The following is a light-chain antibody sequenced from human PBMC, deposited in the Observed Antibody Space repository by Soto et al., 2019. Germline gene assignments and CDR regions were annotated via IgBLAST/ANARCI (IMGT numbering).Light chain of an antibody. CDR3: SSYGGSNNFGV. J-gene: IGLJ1*01. Sequence: QSALTQPPSASGSPGQSVTISCTGTSSDVGAYNYVSWYQQHPGKVPKLMMYEVSKRPSGVPDRFSGSKSGNTASLTVSGLQAEDEADYYCSSYGGSNNFGVFGTGTKVTGL. CDR2: EVS. CDR1: SSDVGAYNY. V-gene: IGLV2-8*01.